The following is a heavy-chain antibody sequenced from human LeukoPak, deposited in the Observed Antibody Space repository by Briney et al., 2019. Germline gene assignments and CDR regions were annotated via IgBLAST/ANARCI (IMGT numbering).Heavy chain of an antibody. D-gene: IGHD1-7*01. V-gene: IGHV4-34*01. Sequence: PSETLSLTCAVYGGSFSGYYWSWIRQPPGKGLEWIGEINHSGSTNYNPSLKSRVTISVDTSKNQFSLKLSSVTAADTAVYCCARGLAGTTYYYGMDVWGQGTTVTVSS. CDR3: ARGLAGTTYYYGMDV. CDR1: GGSFSGYY. J-gene: IGHJ6*02. CDR2: INHSGST.